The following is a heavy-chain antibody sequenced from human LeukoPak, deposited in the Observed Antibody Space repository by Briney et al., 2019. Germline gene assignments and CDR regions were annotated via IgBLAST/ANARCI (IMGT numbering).Heavy chain of an antibody. V-gene: IGHV3-11*06. Sequence: PGGSLRLSCAASGFTFSDYYMSWIRQAPGKGLEWVSSISSSSSYIYYADSVKGRFTISRDNAKNSLYLQMNSLRAEDTAVYYCARDQVNRSYYYDSSGYCDYWGQGTLVTVSS. D-gene: IGHD3-22*01. CDR2: ISSSSSYI. CDR3: ARDQVNRSYYYDSSGYCDY. J-gene: IGHJ4*02. CDR1: GFTFSDYY.